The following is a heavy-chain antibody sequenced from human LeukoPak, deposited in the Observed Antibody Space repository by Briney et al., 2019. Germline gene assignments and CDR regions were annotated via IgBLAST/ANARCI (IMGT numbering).Heavy chain of an antibody. CDR3: AKWGDFDILTGYYVSDF. CDR1: GFTFSNYA. D-gene: IGHD3-9*01. J-gene: IGHJ4*02. V-gene: IGHV3-23*01. Sequence: QSGGSLRLSCVASGFTFSNYAMSWVRPAPGKRREWVSAVTGSGGSTYYADSVKGRFTISRDNSRNTLFLQMNSLRAEDTAIYYCAKWGDFDILTGYYVSDFWGQGTLVTVSS. CDR2: VTGSGGST.